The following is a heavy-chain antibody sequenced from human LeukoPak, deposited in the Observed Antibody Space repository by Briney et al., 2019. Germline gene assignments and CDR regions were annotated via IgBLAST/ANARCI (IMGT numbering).Heavy chain of an antibody. D-gene: IGHD3-22*01. V-gene: IGHV3-30*03. CDR2: ISYDGSNK. Sequence: AGGSLRLSCAASGFTFGSYGMHWVRQAPGKGLEWVAVISYDGSNKYYADSVKGRFTISRDNSKNTLYLQMNSLRAEDTAVYYCVPDGSHSVYWGQGTLVTVSS. CDR3: VPDGSHSVY. J-gene: IGHJ4*02. CDR1: GFTFGSYG.